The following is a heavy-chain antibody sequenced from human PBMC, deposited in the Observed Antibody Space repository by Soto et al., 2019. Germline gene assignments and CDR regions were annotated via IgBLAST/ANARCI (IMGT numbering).Heavy chain of an antibody. J-gene: IGHJ5*02. V-gene: IGHV1-3*01. CDR2: INAGNGNT. Sequence: ASVKVSCKASGYTLTSYAMHWVRQAPGQRLEWMGWINAGNGNTKYSQKFQGRVTITRDTSANTAYMELNSLRAEDTAVYYCARNGDSSDYRGWFDPWGQGTLVTVSS. D-gene: IGHD3-22*01. CDR3: ARNGDSSDYRGWFDP. CDR1: GYTLTSYA.